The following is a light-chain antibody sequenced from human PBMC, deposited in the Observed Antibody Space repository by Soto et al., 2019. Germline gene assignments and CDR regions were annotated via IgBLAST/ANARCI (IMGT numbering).Light chain of an antibody. CDR3: QSYDSSLSGVV. CDR1: SSNIGAGYD. J-gene: IGLJ2*01. Sequence: QSVLTQPPSVSGAPGQRVAISCTGGSSNIGAGYDVYWYQQLPGTAPKLLIYGDTNRPSGVPDRFSGSKSGTSASLAITGLQAEDEADYYCQSYDSSLSGVVLGGGTKLTVL. V-gene: IGLV1-40*01. CDR2: GDT.